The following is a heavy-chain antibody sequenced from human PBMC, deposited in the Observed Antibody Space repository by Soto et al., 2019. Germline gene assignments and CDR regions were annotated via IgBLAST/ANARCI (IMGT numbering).Heavy chain of an antibody. CDR2: IYHSENP. CDR3: ARAPVGLDTISYFDY. D-gene: IGHD3-3*01. V-gene: IGHV4-4*01. CDR1: GDSISRSNW. Sequence: TLSLTCDVSGDSISRSNWWTWVRQPPGKGLEWIGDIYHSENPNYNPSLKSRVNMSLDATRNHYSLRLTSVTAADTAVYFCARAPVGLDTISYFDYWGQGKLVTVSS. J-gene: IGHJ4*02.